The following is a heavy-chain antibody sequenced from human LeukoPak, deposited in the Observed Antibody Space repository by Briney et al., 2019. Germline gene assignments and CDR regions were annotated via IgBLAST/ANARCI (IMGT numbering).Heavy chain of an antibody. CDR2: IYHSGST. D-gene: IGHD1-26*01. V-gene: IGHV4-38-2*02. Sequence: SETLSLTCTVSGYSISSGYYWGWIRQPPGKGLEWIGSIYHSGSTYYNPSLKSRVTISVDTSKNQFSLKLSSVTAADTAVYYCARLAELPVGGNAFDNWGQGTMVTVSS. CDR1: GYSISSGYY. J-gene: IGHJ3*02. CDR3: ARLAELPVGGNAFDN.